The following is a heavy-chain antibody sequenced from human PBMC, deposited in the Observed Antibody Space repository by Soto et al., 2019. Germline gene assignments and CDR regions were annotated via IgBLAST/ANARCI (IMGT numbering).Heavy chain of an antibody. V-gene: IGHV1-24*01. CDR1: GYTLTELS. CDR3: ATVEYCTNGVCYFFDY. J-gene: IGHJ4*02. CDR2: FDPEDGET. Sequence: ASVKVSCKVSGYTLTELSMHWVRQAPGKGLEWMGGFDPEDGETIYAQKFQGRVTMTEDTSTDTAYMELSSLRSEDTAVYYCATVEYCTNGVCYFFDYWGQGTLVTVSS. D-gene: IGHD2-8*01.